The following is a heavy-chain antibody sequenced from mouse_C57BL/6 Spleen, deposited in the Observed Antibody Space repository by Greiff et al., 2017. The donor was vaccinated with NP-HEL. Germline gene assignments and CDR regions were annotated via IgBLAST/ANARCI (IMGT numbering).Heavy chain of an antibody. D-gene: IGHD4-1*01. V-gene: IGHV1-80*01. CDR2: IYPGDGDT. Sequence: QVQLQQSGAELVKPGASVKISCKASGYAFSSYWMNWVKQRPGKGLEWIGQIYPGDGDTNYNGKFKGKATLTADKSSSTAYMQLSSLTSEDSAVYFCARVKLGNYAMDYWGQGTSVTVSS. CDR1: GYAFSSYW. J-gene: IGHJ4*01. CDR3: ARVKLGNYAMDY.